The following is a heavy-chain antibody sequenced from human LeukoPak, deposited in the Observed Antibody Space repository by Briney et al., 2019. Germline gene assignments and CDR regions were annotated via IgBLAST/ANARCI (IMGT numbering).Heavy chain of an antibody. CDR3: ARVRSRGTLFGVVISTNYYYYMDV. Sequence: ASVKVSCKASGYTFTSYDINWVRQATGQGLEWMGWMNPNSGNTSYAQKFQGRVTMTWNTPISTAYMELSSLRYEATAVYYCARVRSRGTLFGVVISTNYYYYMDVWGKGTTVTVSS. CDR2: MNPNSGNT. J-gene: IGHJ6*03. V-gene: IGHV1-8*01. CDR1: GYTFTSYD. D-gene: IGHD3-3*01.